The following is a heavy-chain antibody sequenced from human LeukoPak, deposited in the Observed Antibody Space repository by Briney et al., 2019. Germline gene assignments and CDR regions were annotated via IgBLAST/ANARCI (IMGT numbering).Heavy chain of an antibody. CDR3: ARQGPVAGIPFDY. D-gene: IGHD6-19*01. Sequence: SETLSLTCSVSGGSISSSSYYWGWIRQPPGKRPEWIGSIYYSGSTYYNPSLKSRVTISVDTSKNQFSLKLSSVTAADTAVYYCARQGPVAGIPFDYWGQGTLVTVSS. V-gene: IGHV4-39*01. CDR2: IYYSGST. J-gene: IGHJ4*02. CDR1: GGSISSSSYY.